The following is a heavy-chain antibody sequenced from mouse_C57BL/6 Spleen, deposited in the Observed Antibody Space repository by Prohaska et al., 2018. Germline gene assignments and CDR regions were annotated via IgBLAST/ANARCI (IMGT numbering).Heavy chain of an antibody. CDR2: IDPETGGT. V-gene: IGHV1-15*01. J-gene: IGHJ3*01. CDR1: GYTFTDYE. CDR3: TRMITTVVGPFAY. Sequence: QVQLQQSGAELVRPGASVTLSCKASGYTFTDYEMHWAKQTPVHGLEWIGAIDPETGGTAYNQKFKGKAILTADKSSSTAYMELRSLTSEDSAVYYCTRMITTVVGPFAYWGQGTLVTVSA. D-gene: IGHD1-1*01.